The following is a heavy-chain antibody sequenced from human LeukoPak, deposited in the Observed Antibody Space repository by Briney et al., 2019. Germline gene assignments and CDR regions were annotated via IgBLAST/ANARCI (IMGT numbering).Heavy chain of an antibody. CDR1: GFSFSTYS. V-gene: IGHV3-48*01. CDR2: ISSSNI. D-gene: IGHD3-16*01. J-gene: IGHJ4*02. Sequence: GGSLRLSCAASGFSFSTYSMSWVRQAPGKGLEWVSYISSSNIYYADSVEGRFTISRDNAKNPLYLQMNSLRAEDTAVYYCAREGGFDYWGQGTLVTVSS. CDR3: AREGGFDY.